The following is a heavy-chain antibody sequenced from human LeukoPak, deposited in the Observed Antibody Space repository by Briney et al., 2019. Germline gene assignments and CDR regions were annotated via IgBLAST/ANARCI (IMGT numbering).Heavy chain of an antibody. Sequence: GGSLRLSCAASGFSFNNRAMSWVRQAPGKGLEWVSAISGSGGSTYYADSVKGRFTISRDNSKNTLYLQMNSLRAEDTAVYYCAKSLVAGSLFDYWGQGTLVTVSS. CDR2: ISGSGGST. CDR1: GFSFNNRA. D-gene: IGHD6-19*01. V-gene: IGHV3-23*01. CDR3: AKSLVAGSLFDY. J-gene: IGHJ4*02.